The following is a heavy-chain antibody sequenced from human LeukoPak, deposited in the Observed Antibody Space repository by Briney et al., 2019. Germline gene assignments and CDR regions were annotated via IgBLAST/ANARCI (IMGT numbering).Heavy chain of an antibody. V-gene: IGHV4-28*01. CDR2: IYYSGST. Sequence: SETLSLTCAVSGYSISSSNWWGWIRQLPGKGLEWIGYIYYSGSTYYNPSLKSRVTMSVDTSKNQFSLKLSSVTAVDTAVYYCVRGTTAYAFDIWGQGTMVTVSS. D-gene: IGHD1-1*01. CDR3: VRGTTAYAFDI. CDR1: GYSISSSNW. J-gene: IGHJ3*02.